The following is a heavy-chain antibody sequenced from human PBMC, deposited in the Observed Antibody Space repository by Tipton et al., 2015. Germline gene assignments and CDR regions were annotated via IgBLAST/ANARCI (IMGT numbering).Heavy chain of an antibody. J-gene: IGHJ4*02. CDR2: MKPNSGNT. V-gene: IGHV1-8*01. CDR3: ARVATRSDWDY. Sequence: QSGAEVKKPGASVKVSCKASGYSFTSYDIIWVRQATGQGLEWMGWMKPNSGNTGYAQKFQGRVTMTRSTSISTAYMELNSLTSEDTAVYYCARVATRSDWDYWGQGTLVTVSS. D-gene: IGHD2-21*02. CDR1: GYSFTSYD.